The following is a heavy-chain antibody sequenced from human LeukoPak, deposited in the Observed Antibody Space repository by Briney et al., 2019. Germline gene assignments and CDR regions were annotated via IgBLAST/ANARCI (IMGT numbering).Heavy chain of an antibody. CDR2: INPNSGGT. CDR1: GYTFTSYY. D-gene: IGHD6-19*01. Sequence: ASVKVSCKASGYTFTSYYMHWVRQAPGQGLEWMGWINPNSGGTNYAQKFQGRVTMTRDTSISTAYMELSRLRSDDTAVYYCARGIAVAAHDAFDIWGQGTMVTVSS. V-gene: IGHV1-2*02. J-gene: IGHJ3*02. CDR3: ARGIAVAAHDAFDI.